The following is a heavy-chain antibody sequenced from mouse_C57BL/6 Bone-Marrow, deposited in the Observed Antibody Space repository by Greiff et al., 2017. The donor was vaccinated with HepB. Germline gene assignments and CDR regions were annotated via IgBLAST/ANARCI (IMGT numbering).Heavy chain of an antibody. J-gene: IGHJ3*01. CDR2: INYDGSST. Sequence: EVQVVESEGGLVQPGSSMKLSCTASGFTFSDYYMAWVRQVPEKGLEWVANINYDGSSTYYLDSLKSRFIISRDNAKNILYLQMSSLKSEDTATYYCARGRGYGSSSWFAYWGQGTLVTVSA. V-gene: IGHV5-16*01. CDR1: GFTFSDYY. D-gene: IGHD1-1*01. CDR3: ARGRGYGSSSWFAY.